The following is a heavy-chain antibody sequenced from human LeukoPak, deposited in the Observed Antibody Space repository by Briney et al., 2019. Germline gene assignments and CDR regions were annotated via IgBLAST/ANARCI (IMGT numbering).Heavy chain of an antibody. D-gene: IGHD5-12*01. J-gene: IGHJ4*02. V-gene: IGHV3-48*01. CDR2: ISDSSAM. CDR3: ARDGGYSGFDADC. Sequence: GGSLRLYCAASGFTFRTYSMKWVRQAPGKGLEWVSYISDSSAMYYADSVRGRFTISRENDKNSLFLQMNSLRAEDTAVYYCARDGGYSGFDADCWGQGTLVTVSS. CDR1: GFTFRTYS.